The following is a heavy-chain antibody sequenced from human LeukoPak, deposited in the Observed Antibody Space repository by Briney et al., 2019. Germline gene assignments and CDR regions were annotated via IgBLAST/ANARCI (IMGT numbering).Heavy chain of an antibody. Sequence: SETLSLTCTVSGGSISSYYWSWIRQPPGKGLEWIGYIYYSGSTNYNPSLKSRVTISVDTSKNQFSLKLSSVTAADTAVYYCARETVAGTCFDYWGQGTLVTVSS. CDR3: ARETVAGTCFDY. V-gene: IGHV4-59*12. J-gene: IGHJ4*02. CDR1: GGSISSYY. D-gene: IGHD6-19*01. CDR2: IYYSGST.